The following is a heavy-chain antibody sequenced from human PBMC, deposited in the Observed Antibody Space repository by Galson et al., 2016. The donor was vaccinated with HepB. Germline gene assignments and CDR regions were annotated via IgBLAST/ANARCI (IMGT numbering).Heavy chain of an antibody. D-gene: IGHD4-17*01. CDR3: TLLRIHWHPDY. CDR2: INNDGRST. CDR1: GFTFSNYW. J-gene: IGHJ4*02. Sequence: SLRLSCAASGFTFSNYWMHWVRQAPGKGLVWVSRINNDGRSTIYADSVRGRFTISRDNAKNTVYLQMNSLRAEDTAVYYCTLLRIHWHPDYWGRGTLVTVSS. V-gene: IGHV3-74*01.